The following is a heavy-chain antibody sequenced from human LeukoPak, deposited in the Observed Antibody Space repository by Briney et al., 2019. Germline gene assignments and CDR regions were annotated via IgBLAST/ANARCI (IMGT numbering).Heavy chain of an antibody. D-gene: IGHD1-26*01. CDR1: GFTFSSYS. CDR3: ARVSVGATTY. J-gene: IGHJ4*02. Sequence: GGSLRLSCAASGFTFSSYSMNWVRQAPGKGLEWVSSISSSSSYIYYADSVKGRFTISRDNAKNSLYLQMNSLRAEDAAVYYCARVSVGATTYWGQGTLVTVSS. V-gene: IGHV3-21*01. CDR2: ISSSSSYI.